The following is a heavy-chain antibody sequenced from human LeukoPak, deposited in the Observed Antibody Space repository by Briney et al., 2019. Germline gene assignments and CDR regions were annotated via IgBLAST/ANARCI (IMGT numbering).Heavy chain of an antibody. D-gene: IGHD2-8*01. V-gene: IGHV3-21*01. Sequence: PGESLRLSCAVSGFTLSSFSMTWVRQAPGEGLGCVSVISSTSNYIYYADSVRGRFTISRDNAKNSLYLQMNSLRAEDTAVYYCASRMVGSTPLYFNYWGQGALVTVSS. CDR1: GFTLSSFS. CDR3: ASRMVGSTPLYFNY. CDR2: ISSTSNYI. J-gene: IGHJ4*02.